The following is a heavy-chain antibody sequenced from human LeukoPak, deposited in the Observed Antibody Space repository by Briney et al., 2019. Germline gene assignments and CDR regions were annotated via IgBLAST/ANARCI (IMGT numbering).Heavy chain of an antibody. CDR1: GYTFTSYG. Sequence: GSVKVSCKASGYTFTSYGISWVRQAPGQGLEWMGWISAYNGNTNYAQKLQGRVTMTTDTSTSTAYMELRSLRSDDTAVYDGARDQTHCRANLCDSSGRVAFDIWGQGTMVTVSS. J-gene: IGHJ3*02. CDR3: ARDQTHCRANLCDSSGRVAFDI. CDR2: ISAYNGNT. D-gene: IGHD3-22*01. V-gene: IGHV1-18*01.